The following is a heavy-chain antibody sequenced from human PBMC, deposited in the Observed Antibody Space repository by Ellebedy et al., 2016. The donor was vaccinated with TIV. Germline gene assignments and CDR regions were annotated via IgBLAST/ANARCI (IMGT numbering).Heavy chain of an antibody. CDR3: AAAHYYSYGKDV. CDR2: ISSSGTTK. Sequence: GESLKISCAASGFPFSSFEFNWVRQSPGKGLEWVSCISSSGTTKYYADSVKGRFTISRDNAKNSLYLQMNSLRAEDTAVYYCAAAHYYSYGKDVWGQGTRVTVSS. D-gene: IGHD2-15*01. V-gene: IGHV3-48*03. CDR1: GFPFSSFE. J-gene: IGHJ6*02.